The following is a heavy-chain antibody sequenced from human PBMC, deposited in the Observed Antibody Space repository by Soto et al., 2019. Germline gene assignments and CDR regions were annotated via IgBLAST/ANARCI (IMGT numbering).Heavy chain of an antibody. J-gene: IGHJ4*02. Sequence: SETLSLTCTVSGGSFKSGSYSWSWIRHPPGKGLEWIGYVYHTGRTSYNPSLKSRVSISMDTSKNQFSLNLKSVTAADTALYFCARQRTSVVTQAYFDVWGPGSLVTVSS. V-gene: IGHV4-61*01. D-gene: IGHD2-21*02. CDR2: VYHTGRT. CDR1: GGSFKSGSYS. CDR3: ARQRTSVVTQAYFDV.